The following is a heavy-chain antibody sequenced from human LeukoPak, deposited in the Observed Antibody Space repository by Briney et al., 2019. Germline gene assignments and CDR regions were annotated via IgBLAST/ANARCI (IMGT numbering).Heavy chain of an antibody. V-gene: IGHV1-69*13. CDR2: IIPIFGTA. CDR3: AREQIAAAGLYGMDV. Sequence: SVKVSCKASGGTFSSYAISWVRQAPGQGLEWMGGIIPIFGTANYAQKFQGRVTITADESTSTAYMELSSLRSEDTAVYYCAREQIAAAGLYGMDVWGQGTTVTVSS. J-gene: IGHJ6*02. CDR1: GGTFSSYA. D-gene: IGHD6-13*01.